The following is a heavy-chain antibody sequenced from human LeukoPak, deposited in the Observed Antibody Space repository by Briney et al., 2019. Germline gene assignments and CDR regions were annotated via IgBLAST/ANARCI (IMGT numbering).Heavy chain of an antibody. V-gene: IGHV3-7*01. Sequence: GGSPRLSCAASGFTFNTYWMAWVRQAPGRGLEWVANIKEDESAKHQADSVKGRFTIFRDNAQNSVYLQMSSLRGEDTAIYYCARDVGGGLDYWGQGALVTV. J-gene: IGHJ4*02. D-gene: IGHD3-10*01. CDR1: GFTFNTYW. CDR3: ARDVGGGLDY. CDR2: IKEDESAK.